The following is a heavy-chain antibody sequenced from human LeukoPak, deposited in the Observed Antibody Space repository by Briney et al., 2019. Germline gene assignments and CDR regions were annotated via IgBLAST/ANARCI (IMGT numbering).Heavy chain of an antibody. CDR1: GFTFSNAW. D-gene: IGHD2-8*01. Sequence: GGSLRLSCAASGFTFSNAWMSWVRQAPGKGLEWVGRIKSKTDGGTTDYAAPVKGRFTISRNDSKNTLYLQMNSLKTEDTAVYYCAKWGSGPDAFDIWGQGTMVTVSS. CDR3: AKWGSGPDAFDI. CDR2: IKSKTDGGTT. J-gene: IGHJ3*02. V-gene: IGHV3-15*01.